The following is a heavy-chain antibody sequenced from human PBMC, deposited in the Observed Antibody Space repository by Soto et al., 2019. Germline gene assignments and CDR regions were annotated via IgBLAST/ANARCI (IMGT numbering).Heavy chain of an antibody. D-gene: IGHD3-16*01. CDR2: IKSKTDGGTT. CDR3: TTVSFLGDYSDLITALY. J-gene: IGHJ4*02. Sequence: EVQLVESGGGLVKPGGSLRLSCAASGFTFGNAWMSWVRQAPGKGLEWVGRIKSKTDGGTTDYAAPVKGRFTISRDDSKNTLYLQMNSLKTEDTAVYYCTTVSFLGDYSDLITALYWGQGTLVTVSS. CDR1: GFTFGNAW. V-gene: IGHV3-15*01.